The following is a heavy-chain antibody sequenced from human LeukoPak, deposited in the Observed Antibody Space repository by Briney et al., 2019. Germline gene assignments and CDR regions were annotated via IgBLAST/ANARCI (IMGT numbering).Heavy chain of an antibody. J-gene: IGHJ4*02. CDR3: ARDQADYYDTSGYSH. CDR2: IYTSGST. Sequence: SETLSLTCTVSGGSISSGSYSWNWIRQPAWKGLEWIGRIYTSGSTNYNPSLKSRVTISVDTSKNQFSLKLSSVTAADTAVYYCARDQADYYDTSGYSHWGQGTLVTVSS. CDR1: GGSISSGSYS. D-gene: IGHD3-22*01. V-gene: IGHV4-61*02.